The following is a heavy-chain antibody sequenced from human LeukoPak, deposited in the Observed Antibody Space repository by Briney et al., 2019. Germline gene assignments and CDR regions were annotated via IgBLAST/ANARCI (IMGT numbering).Heavy chain of an antibody. CDR3: VSFYETY. CDR1: GNSW. J-gene: IGHJ4*02. Sequence: GGSLRLSCAGSGNSWMHWVRQVPGKGLVWVSHINSDGSWTSYADSVKGRFTISKDNAKNTVYLQMNSLRAEDTAVYYCVSFYETYWGRGTLVTVSS. CDR2: INSDGSWT. D-gene: IGHD2/OR15-2a*01. V-gene: IGHV3-74*01.